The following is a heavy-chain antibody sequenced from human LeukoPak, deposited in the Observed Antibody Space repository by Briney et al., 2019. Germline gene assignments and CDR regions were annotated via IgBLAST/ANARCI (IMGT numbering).Heavy chain of an antibody. V-gene: IGHV1-18*01. CDR3: ARAPPRYYDILTGYYSHYYYGMDV. CDR2: ISAYNGNT. Sequence: ASVTVSCTASGYTFTIYGISWVRQAPGQGLEWMGWISAYNGNTNYAQKLQGRVTMTTDTSTSTAYMELRSLRSDDTAVYYCARAPPRYYDILTGYYSHYYYGMDVWGQGTTVTVSS. J-gene: IGHJ6*02. D-gene: IGHD3-9*01. CDR1: GYTFTIYG.